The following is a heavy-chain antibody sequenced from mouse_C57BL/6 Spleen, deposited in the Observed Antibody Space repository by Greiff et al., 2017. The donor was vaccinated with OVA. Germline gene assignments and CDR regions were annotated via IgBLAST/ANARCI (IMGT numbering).Heavy chain of an antibody. Sequence: QVQLQQPGAELVKPGASVKVSCKASGYTFTSYWMHWVKQRPGQGLEWIGRIHPSDSDTNYNQKFKGKATLTVDKSSSTAYMQLSSLTSEDSAVYYCAIPSNWDIFDYGGQGTTLTVSS. D-gene: IGHD4-1*02. CDR1: GYTFTSYW. CDR3: AIPSNWDIFDY. CDR2: IHPSDSDT. J-gene: IGHJ2*01. V-gene: IGHV1-74*01.